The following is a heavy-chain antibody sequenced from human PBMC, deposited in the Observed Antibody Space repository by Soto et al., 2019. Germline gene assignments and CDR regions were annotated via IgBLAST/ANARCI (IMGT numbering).Heavy chain of an antibody. D-gene: IGHD4-17*01. Sequence: AGGSLRLSCAASGFTFSSYGMHWVRQAPGKGLEWVAVISYDGSNKYYADSVKGRFTISRDNSKNTLYLQMNSLRAEDTAVYYCAKDYGDYENWNYGMDVWGQGTTVTVSS. V-gene: IGHV3-30*18. CDR3: AKDYGDYENWNYGMDV. CDR2: ISYDGSNK. CDR1: GFTFSSYG. J-gene: IGHJ6*02.